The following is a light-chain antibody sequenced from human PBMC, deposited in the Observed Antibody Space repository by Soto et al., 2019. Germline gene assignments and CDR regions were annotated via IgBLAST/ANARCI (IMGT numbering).Light chain of an antibody. Sequence: VLTQSPGTLSLSPGARATLSCRASPSVNNNSLAWYQQKPRQAPTLLIYGASSRATGIPDRFSGSGSGTDFTLTISSLEPEDFAVYYCQQYGSSPLITFGQGTRLEIK. CDR1: PSVNNNS. V-gene: IGKV3-20*01. CDR3: QQYGSSPLIT. J-gene: IGKJ5*01. CDR2: GAS.